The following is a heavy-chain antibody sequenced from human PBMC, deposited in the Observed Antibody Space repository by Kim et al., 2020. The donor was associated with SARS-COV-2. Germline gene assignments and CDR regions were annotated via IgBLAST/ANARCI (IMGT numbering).Heavy chain of an antibody. V-gene: IGHV4-59*13. D-gene: IGHD3-16*01. J-gene: IGHJ4*02. CDR1: GGSISSYY. CDR3: ASCGDYVWGSCDY. CDR2: IYYSGST. Sequence: SETLSLTCTVSGGSISSYYWSWIRQPPGKGLEWIGYIYYSGSTNYNPSLKSRVTISVDTSKNQFSLKLSSVTAADTAVYYCASCGDYVWGSCDYWGQGTLVTVSS.